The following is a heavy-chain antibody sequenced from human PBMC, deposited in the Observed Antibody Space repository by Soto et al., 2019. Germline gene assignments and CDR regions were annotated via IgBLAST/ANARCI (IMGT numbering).Heavy chain of an antibody. V-gene: IGHV1-69*06. CDR2: IIPIFGTA. CDR1: GGTFSSYA. Sequence: ASVKVSCKASGGTFSSYAISWVRQAPGQGLEWMGGIIPIFGTANYAQKFQGRVTITADKSTSTAYMELSSLRSEDTAVYYCARATRAYYYDSSGYPVWGMDVWGQGTTVTVS. CDR3: ARATRAYYYDSSGYPVWGMDV. J-gene: IGHJ6*02. D-gene: IGHD3-22*01.